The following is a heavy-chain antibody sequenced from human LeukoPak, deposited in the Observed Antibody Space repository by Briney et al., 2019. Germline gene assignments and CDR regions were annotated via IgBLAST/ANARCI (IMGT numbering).Heavy chain of an antibody. V-gene: IGHV4-39*07. CDR2: IYYSGTT. CDR3: ARPSTLYAGFDY. CDR1: GGSISSRTYY. Sequence: PSETLSLTCTVSGGSISSRTYYWGWIRQPPGKGLEWIGTIYYSGTTYYNPSLKSRVTISLDTSKNQFSLKLSSVTAADTAIYYCARPSTLYAGFDYWGQGTLVTVSS. J-gene: IGHJ4*02. D-gene: IGHD5/OR15-5a*01.